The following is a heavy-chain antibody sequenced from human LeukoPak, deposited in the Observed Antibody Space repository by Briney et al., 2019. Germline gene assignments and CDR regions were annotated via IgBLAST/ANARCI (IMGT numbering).Heavy chain of an antibody. J-gene: IGHJ4*02. Sequence: GASVKVSYKTSGYTFTDYYIHWIRQAPGQGLEWMGWISPDTGVTTSAQNFEGRVTLTWDTSITSTFMELTNLRPDDTAVYYCARGAKQYWGQGTLVTVSS. CDR3: ARGAKQY. V-gene: IGHV1-2*02. CDR1: GYTFTDYY. CDR2: ISPDTGVT. D-gene: IGHD4/OR15-4a*01.